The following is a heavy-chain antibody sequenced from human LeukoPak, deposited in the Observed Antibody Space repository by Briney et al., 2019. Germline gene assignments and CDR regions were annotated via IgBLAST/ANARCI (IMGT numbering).Heavy chain of an antibody. V-gene: IGHV4-59*08. CDR2: IYYSGST. CDR1: GGSISSYY. D-gene: IGHD2-2*01. Sequence: SETLSLTCTVSGGSISSYYWSWIRQPPGKGLEWIGYIYYSGSTNYNPSLKSRVTISVDTSKNQFSLKLSSVTAADTAVYYCARHSIVVVPAAPFDPWGQGTLVTVSS. J-gene: IGHJ5*02. CDR3: ARHSIVVVPAAPFDP.